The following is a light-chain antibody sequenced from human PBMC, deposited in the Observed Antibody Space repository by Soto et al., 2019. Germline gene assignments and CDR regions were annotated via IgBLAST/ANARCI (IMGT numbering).Light chain of an antibody. J-gene: IGKJ1*01. V-gene: IGKV3-20*01. CDR1: HSVSSNY. CDR2: DVS. Sequence: EIVLTQSPGTLSLSPGERATLSCRSSHSVSSNYLAWYQQKPGQAPRLLIYDVSSRATGIPDRFSGSGSGTDFTLTISSLEPVDFAVYYCQQYGSSPTFGQGTKVEIK. CDR3: QQYGSSPT.